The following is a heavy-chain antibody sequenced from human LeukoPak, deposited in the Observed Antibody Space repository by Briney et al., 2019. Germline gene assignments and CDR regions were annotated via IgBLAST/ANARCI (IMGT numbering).Heavy chain of an antibody. D-gene: IGHD6-13*01. CDR3: ARIAGQQLVNWFDP. CDR2: ISAYNGNT. Sequence: GASVEVSCKASGYTFTSYGISWVRQAPGQGLEWMGWISAYNGNTNYAQKLQGRVTMTTDTSTTTAYMELRSLRSDDTAVYYCARIAGQQLVNWFDPWGQGTLVTVYS. CDR1: GYTFTSYG. J-gene: IGHJ5*02. V-gene: IGHV1-18*01.